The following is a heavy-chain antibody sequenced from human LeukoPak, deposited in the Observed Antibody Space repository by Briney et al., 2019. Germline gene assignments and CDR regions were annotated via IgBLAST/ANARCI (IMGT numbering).Heavy chain of an antibody. J-gene: IGHJ4*02. CDR3: ARDLFLEWLLDY. CDR2: ISSSGSTI. D-gene: IGHD3-3*01. Sequence: GGSLRLSCAASGFTFSDYYMSGIRQAPGKGLEWVSYISSSGSTIYYADSVKGRFTISRDNAKNSLYLQMNSLRAEDTAVYYCARDLFLEWLLDYWGQGTLVTVSS. V-gene: IGHV3-11*01. CDR1: GFTFSDYY.